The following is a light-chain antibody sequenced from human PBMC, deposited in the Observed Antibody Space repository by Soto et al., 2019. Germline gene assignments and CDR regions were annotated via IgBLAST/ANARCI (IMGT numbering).Light chain of an antibody. J-gene: IGKJ1*01. Sequence: IVMTQSPATLSVSPGERVTLSCRARQSVGSNLAWYQQKPGQAPRLLIYDASNRATGIPARFSGSGSGTDFTLTISSLEPEDFAVYYCQQRSNWPPTFGQGTKVDIK. CDR1: QSVGSN. CDR2: DAS. CDR3: QQRSNWPPT. V-gene: IGKV3-11*01.